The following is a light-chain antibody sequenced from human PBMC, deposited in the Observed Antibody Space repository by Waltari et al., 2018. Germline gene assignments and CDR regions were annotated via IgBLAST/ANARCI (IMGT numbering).Light chain of an antibody. CDR3: CSYSTSGSWM. J-gene: IGLJ3*02. CDR2: EVN. V-gene: IGLV2-8*01. Sequence: QSALTQPPSASGSPGQSVTISCPGTSSDIGGYDYVSWYQQHPGRAPKVIIHEVNERPSGISDRFSGSKSGNTASLTISTLQADDEADYYCCSYSTSGSWMFGGGTKVTVL. CDR1: SSDIGGYDY.